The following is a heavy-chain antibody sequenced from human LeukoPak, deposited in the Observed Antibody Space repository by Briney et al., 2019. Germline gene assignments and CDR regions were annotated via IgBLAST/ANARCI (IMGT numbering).Heavy chain of an antibody. CDR2: ISGSGGST. J-gene: IGHJ4*02. D-gene: IGHD1-14*01. V-gene: IGHV3-23*01. Sequence: GGSLRLSCVAPGFTFSTYATSWVRQAPGKGLEWVSTISGSGGSTYYADSVKGRFTISRENSKNALYLQMNSLRAEDTAVYYCAVDRGHWGQGTLVTVSS. CDR1: GFTFSTYA. CDR3: AVDRGH.